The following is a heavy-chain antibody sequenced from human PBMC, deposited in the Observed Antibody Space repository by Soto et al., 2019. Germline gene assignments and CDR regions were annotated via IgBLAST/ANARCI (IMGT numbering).Heavy chain of an antibody. V-gene: IGHV3-48*01. CDR2: ISSGYSTI. Sequence: PGGSLRLSCAASGFTFSSYSMNWVRRAPGKGLEWVSYISSGYSTIYYADSVKGRFTISRDNAKNSLYLQMDSLRAEDTAVYYCARDYGSDDYGDYGAFDIWGQGTMVTVSS. CDR1: GFTFSSYS. J-gene: IGHJ3*02. CDR3: ARDYGSDDYGDYGAFDI. D-gene: IGHD4-17*01.